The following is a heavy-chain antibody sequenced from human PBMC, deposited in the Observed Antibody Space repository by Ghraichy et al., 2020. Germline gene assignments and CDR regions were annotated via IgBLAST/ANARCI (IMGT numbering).Heavy chain of an antibody. CDR3: ARVQKSRLLWFEDAREPQGLNWFDP. V-gene: IGHV4-31*03. D-gene: IGHD3-10*01. J-gene: IGHJ5*02. CDR1: GGSISSGGYY. Sequence: SETLSLTCTVSGGSISSGGYYWSWIRQHPGKGLEWIGYIYYSGSTYYNPSLKSRVTISVDTSKNQFSLKLSSVTAADTAVYYCARVQKSRLLWFEDAREPQGLNWFDPWGQGTLVTVSS. CDR2: IYYSGST.